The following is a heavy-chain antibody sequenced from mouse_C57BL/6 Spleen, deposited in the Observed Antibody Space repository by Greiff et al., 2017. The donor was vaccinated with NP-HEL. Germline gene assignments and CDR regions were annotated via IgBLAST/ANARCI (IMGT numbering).Heavy chain of an antibody. Sequence: QVQLQQSGAELARPGASVKLSCKASGYTFTSYGISWVKQRTGQGLEWIGEIYPRSGNTYYNEKFKGKATLTADKSSSTAYMELRSLTSEDSAVYFCARDDADGYYVAMDYWGQGTSVTVSS. CDR1: GYTFTSYG. J-gene: IGHJ4*01. D-gene: IGHD2-3*01. V-gene: IGHV1-81*01. CDR3: ARDDADGYYVAMDY. CDR2: IYPRSGNT.